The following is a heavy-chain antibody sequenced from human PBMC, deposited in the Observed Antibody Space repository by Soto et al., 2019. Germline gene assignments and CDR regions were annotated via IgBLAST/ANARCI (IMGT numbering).Heavy chain of an antibody. J-gene: IGHJ4*02. CDR1: GGTFSNYV. D-gene: IGHD5-12*01. CDR3: ARDVGGEATIRY. Sequence: QVQLVQSGTEVKKPGSSAKVSCKASGGTFSNYVISWVRQAPGQGLEWMGGIIPLFGTTDYAKKFQGRIAITADESTTTVYMDLSSLRFEDTAVYFCARDVGGEATIRYWGQGTLVTVSS. CDR2: IIPLFGTT. V-gene: IGHV1-69*01.